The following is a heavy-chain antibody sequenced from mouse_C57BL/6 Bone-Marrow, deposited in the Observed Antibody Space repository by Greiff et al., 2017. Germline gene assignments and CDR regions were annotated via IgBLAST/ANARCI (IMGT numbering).Heavy chain of an antibody. CDR1: GYTFTSYW. CDR3: ARDDYNAMDY. J-gene: IGHJ4*01. CDR2: IHPNSGST. V-gene: IGHV1-64*01. Sequence: QVHVKQSGAELVKPGASVKLSCKASGYTFTSYWMHWVKQRPGQGLEWIGMIHPNSGSTNYNEKFKSKATLTVDKSSSTAYMQLSSLTSEDSAVYYCARDDYNAMDYWGQGTSVTVSS.